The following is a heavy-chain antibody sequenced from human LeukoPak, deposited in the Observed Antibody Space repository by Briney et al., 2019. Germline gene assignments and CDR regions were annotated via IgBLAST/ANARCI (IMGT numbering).Heavy chain of an antibody. CDR1: GFTFSSYA. CDR2: ISSSSSYI. Sequence: GGSLRLSCAASGFTFSSYAMSWVRQAPGKGLEWVSAISSSSSYIYYADSVKGRFTISRDNAKNSLYLQMNSLRAEDTAVYYCARDTRTVVTPLDYWGQGTLVTVSS. CDR3: ARDTRTVVTPLDY. D-gene: IGHD4-23*01. J-gene: IGHJ4*02. V-gene: IGHV3-21*01.